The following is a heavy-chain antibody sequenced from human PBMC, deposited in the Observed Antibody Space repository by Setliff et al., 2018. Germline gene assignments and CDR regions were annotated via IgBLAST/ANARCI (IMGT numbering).Heavy chain of an antibody. D-gene: IGHD4-17*01. CDR2: INHSGST. J-gene: IGHJ6*03. CDR3: ARETTMTYYFYYMDV. V-gene: IGHV4-34*01. Sequence: SETLSLTCTVYGGSFSDYYWSWIRQSPGKGLEWIGEINHSGSTNYNPSLKTRVTISVDTSKNQFSLTLSSVTAADTAVYYCARETTMTYYFYYMDVWGKGTTVTVSS. CDR1: GGSFSDYY.